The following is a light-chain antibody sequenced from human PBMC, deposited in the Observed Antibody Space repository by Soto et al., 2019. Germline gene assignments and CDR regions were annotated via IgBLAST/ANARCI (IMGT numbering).Light chain of an antibody. Sequence: EIVLTQSPATLSSSPGERATLSCRASQSVSSSYLAWYQQKPGQAPRLLIYGASSRATGIPDRFSGSGSGTDFTLTISRLEPEDFAVYYCQQYGRSPPWTFGQGTKVDIK. V-gene: IGKV3-20*01. CDR3: QQYGRSPPWT. CDR2: GAS. CDR1: QSVSSSY. J-gene: IGKJ1*01.